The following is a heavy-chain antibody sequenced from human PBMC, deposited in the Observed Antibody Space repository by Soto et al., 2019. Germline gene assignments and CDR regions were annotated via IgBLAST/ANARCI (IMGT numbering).Heavy chain of an antibody. V-gene: IGHV4-59*01. CDR1: GGSISSYY. CDR3: AREAGIAARVWDAFDI. D-gene: IGHD6-6*01. J-gene: IGHJ3*02. CDR2: FYYSGST. Sequence: QVQLQESGPGLVKPSETLSLTCTVSGGSISSYYWSWIRQPPGKGLEWIGYFYYSGSTNYNPSLKSRVTISVDTSKNQFSLKLSSVTAADTAVYYCAREAGIAARVWDAFDIWGQGTMVTVSS.